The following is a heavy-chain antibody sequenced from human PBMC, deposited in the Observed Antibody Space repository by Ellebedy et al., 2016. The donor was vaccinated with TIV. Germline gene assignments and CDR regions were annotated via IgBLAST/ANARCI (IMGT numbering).Heavy chain of an antibody. J-gene: IGHJ4*02. CDR2: ISWNSGSI. CDR1: GFTFDDYA. V-gene: IGHV3-9*01. CDR3: AKDIWMATSGSLDY. Sequence: SLKISCAASGFTFDDYAMHWVRQAPGKGLEWVSGISWNSGSIGYADSVKGRFTISRDNTKNSLYLQMNSLRAEDTALYYCAKDIWMATSGSLDYWGQGTLVTVSS. D-gene: IGHD5-24*01.